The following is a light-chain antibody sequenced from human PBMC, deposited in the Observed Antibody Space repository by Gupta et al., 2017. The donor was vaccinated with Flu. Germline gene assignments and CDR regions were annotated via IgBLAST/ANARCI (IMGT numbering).Light chain of an antibody. CDR3: QHDFTSPFD. CDR2: GAS. Sequence: EIVLTQSPCTLSLSPGERATLSCRASQSVSRSYLAWYQYKPGQAPRLLIYGASTRATGIPDRFSGSGSGTVFTLTIGSLEPEDFAVYFCQHDFTSPFDFGHGTKLEIK. V-gene: IGKV3-20*01. J-gene: IGKJ3*01. CDR1: QSVSRSY.